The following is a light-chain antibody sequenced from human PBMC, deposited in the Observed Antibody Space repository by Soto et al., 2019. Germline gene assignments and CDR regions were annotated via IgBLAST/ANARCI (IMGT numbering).Light chain of an antibody. CDR2: AAS. CDR1: QDISNY. CDR3: QQSYSTPQT. Sequence: DIQMTQSPSSLSASVGDRVTITCQASQDISNYLNWYQQTPGKSPKLVIYAASSVQSGVPSRCSGSGSGTDGTRTVSRLQPEAFATDDGQQSYSTPQTFGPGAMV. V-gene: IGKV1-39*01. J-gene: IGKJ1*01.